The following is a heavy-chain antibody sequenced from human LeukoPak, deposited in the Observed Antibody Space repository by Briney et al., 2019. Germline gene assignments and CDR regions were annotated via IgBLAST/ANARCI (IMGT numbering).Heavy chain of an antibody. CDR3: ARNLGYCIRGSCYSYFDE. V-gene: IGHV3-30*03. Sequence: TGGSLRLSCAGSGFTFSSYGWTGVRQPPAKGLEWGEGISFEGSNKFNVDSVKGRFTISRDNSKNTLFLQMNSLRPEDTAVYYCARNLGYCIRGSCYSYFDEWGQGALVTVSS. J-gene: IGHJ4*02. CDR1: GFTFSSYG. D-gene: IGHD2-2*01. CDR2: ISFEGSNK.